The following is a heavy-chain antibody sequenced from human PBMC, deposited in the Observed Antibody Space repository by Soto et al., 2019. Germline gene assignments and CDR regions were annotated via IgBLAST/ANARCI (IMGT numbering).Heavy chain of an antibody. D-gene: IGHD3-3*01. CDR2: ISGSGGST. CDR1: GFTFSSYA. Sequence: EVQLLESGGGLVQSGGSLRLSCAASGFTFSSYAMSWVRQAPGKGLEWVSAISGSGGSTYYADSVKGRFTISRDNSKNTLYLQMNSLRAEDTAVYYCAKSFRVGSGYSSDYWGQGTLVTVSS. V-gene: IGHV3-23*01. J-gene: IGHJ4*02. CDR3: AKSFRVGSGYSSDY.